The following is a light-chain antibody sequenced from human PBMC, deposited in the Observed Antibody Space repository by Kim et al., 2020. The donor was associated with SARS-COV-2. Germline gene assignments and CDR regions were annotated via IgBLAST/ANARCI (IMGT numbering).Light chain of an antibody. CDR2: RDN. CDR1: FIGSKD. Sequence: VARGQTASSTCGGDFIGSKDVHWYQQKPGQAPVLVMYRDNNRPSGIPERFSGSNSGSTATLTISRAQAGDEADYYCQMWDSSILVFGGGTQLTVL. J-gene: IGLJ2*01. V-gene: IGLV3-9*01. CDR3: QMWDSSILV.